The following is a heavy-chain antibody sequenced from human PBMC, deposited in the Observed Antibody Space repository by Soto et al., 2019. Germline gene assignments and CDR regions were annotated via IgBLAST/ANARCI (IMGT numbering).Heavy chain of an antibody. D-gene: IGHD3-10*01. CDR3: AREMNMGYGSGSYYIEYDAFDI. Sequence: GGSLRLSCAASGFTFSSYAMHWVRQAPGKGLEYVSAISSNGGSTYYANSVKGRFTISRDNSKNTLYLQMGSLRAEDMAVYYCAREMNMGYGSGSYYIEYDAFDIWGQGTMVT. J-gene: IGHJ3*02. CDR2: ISSNGGST. V-gene: IGHV3-64*01. CDR1: GFTFSSYA.